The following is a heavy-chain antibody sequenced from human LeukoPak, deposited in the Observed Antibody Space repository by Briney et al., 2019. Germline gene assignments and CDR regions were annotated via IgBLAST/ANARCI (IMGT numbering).Heavy chain of an antibody. CDR2: ISWNSGSI. V-gene: IGHV3-9*01. Sequence: GRSLRLSCAASGFTFDDYAMHWVRQAPGKGLEWVSGISWNSGSIGYADSVKGRFTISRDNSKNTLYLQMNSLRAEDTAVYYCAKGYCSSTSCYTIHSGFDYWGQGTLVTVSS. J-gene: IGHJ4*02. D-gene: IGHD2-2*02. CDR1: GFTFDDYA. CDR3: AKGYCSSTSCYTIHSGFDY.